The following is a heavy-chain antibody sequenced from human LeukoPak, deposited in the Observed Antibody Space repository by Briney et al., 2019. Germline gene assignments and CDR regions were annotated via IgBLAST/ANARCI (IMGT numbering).Heavy chain of an antibody. D-gene: IGHD1-26*01. Sequence: GASVKVSFKVSGYTLTELSMHLVRQAPGKGLEWMGRFDVEGGETIYARKFQGRVTLTTDTSTSTAYMELRSLTSDDTAVYYCAREESIGRYQFLHDYWGQGTLVTVSS. CDR1: GYTLTELS. V-gene: IGHV1-24*01. CDR3: AREESIGRYQFLHDY. CDR2: FDVEGGET. J-gene: IGHJ4*02.